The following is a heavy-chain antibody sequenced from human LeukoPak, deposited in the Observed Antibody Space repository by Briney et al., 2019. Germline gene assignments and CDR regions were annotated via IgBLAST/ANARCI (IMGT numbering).Heavy chain of an antibody. Sequence: GGSLRLSCAASGFTFSSYSMNWVRQVPGKGLEWVSSISSSSSYIYYADSVKGRFTISRDNAKNSLYLQMNSLRAEDTAVYYCARRRITMVRGAFYPYGMDVWGQGTTVTVS. D-gene: IGHD3-10*01. J-gene: IGHJ6*02. CDR3: ARRRITMVRGAFYPYGMDV. V-gene: IGHV3-21*01. CDR1: GFTFSSYS. CDR2: ISSSSSYI.